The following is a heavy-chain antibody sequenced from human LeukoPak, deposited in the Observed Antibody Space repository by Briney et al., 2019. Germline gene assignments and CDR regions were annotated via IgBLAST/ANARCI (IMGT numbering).Heavy chain of an antibody. Sequence: SETLSLTCTVSGYSISSGYYWGWIRQPPGKGLEWIGSIYYSGSTYYNPSLKSQVTISVDTSKNQFSLKLSSVTAADTAAYYCARSGNGAFDIWGQGTMVTVSS. CDR3: ARSGNGAFDI. D-gene: IGHD1-1*01. CDR1: GYSISSGYY. J-gene: IGHJ3*02. CDR2: IYYSGST. V-gene: IGHV4-38-2*02.